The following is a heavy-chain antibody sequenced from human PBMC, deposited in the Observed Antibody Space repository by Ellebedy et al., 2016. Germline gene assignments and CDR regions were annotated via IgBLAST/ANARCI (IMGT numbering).Heavy chain of an antibody. CDR2: IIPIFGTA. Sequence: SVQVSCXASGGTFSSYAISWVRQAPGQGLEWMGGIIPIFGTANYAQKFQGRVTITADESTSTAYMELSSLRSEDTAVYYCARDAITFGGVIFDYWGQGTLVTVSS. CDR3: ARDAITFGGVIFDY. CDR1: GGTFSSYA. J-gene: IGHJ4*02. D-gene: IGHD3-16*01. V-gene: IGHV1-69*13.